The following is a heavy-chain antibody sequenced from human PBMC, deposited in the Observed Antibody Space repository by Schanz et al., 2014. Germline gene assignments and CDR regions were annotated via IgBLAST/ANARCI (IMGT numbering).Heavy chain of an antibody. D-gene: IGHD3-3*01. CDR2: IWDDGSNK. CDR3: ARSGHDSFDI. J-gene: IGHJ3*02. V-gene: IGHV3-33*08. Sequence: TSGFTFSSHAMPCVHQSPDNGLEWVAVIWDDGSNKYYAASVKGRFTISRDNSRNTLYLQMNSLRAEDTAVYYCARSGHDSFDIWGQGTTVTVSS. CDR1: GFTFSSHA.